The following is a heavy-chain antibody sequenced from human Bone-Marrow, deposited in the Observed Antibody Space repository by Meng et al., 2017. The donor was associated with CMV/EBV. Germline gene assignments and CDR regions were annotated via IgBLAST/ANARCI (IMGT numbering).Heavy chain of an antibody. CDR1: GYTFTGHY. V-gene: IGHV1-2*02. J-gene: IGHJ6*02. CDR3: ARVWVYYYGMDV. Sequence: GESLKISCKASGYTFTGHYMHWVRQAPGQGLEWMGWINPNSGGTNYAQKFQGRVTMTRDTSISTAYMELSRLRSEDTAVYYCARVWVYYYGMDVWGPGTTVTVSS. D-gene: IGHD7-27*01. CDR2: INPNSGGT.